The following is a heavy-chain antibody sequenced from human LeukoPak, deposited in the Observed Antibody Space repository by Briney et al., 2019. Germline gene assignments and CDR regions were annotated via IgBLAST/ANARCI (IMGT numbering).Heavy chain of an antibody. CDR1: GGSFSGYY. J-gene: IGHJ4*02. CDR2: INHSGST. D-gene: IGHD3-10*01. CDR3: ARGRGTMVRGVIITKYYFDY. V-gene: IGHV4-34*01. Sequence: TSETLSLTCAVYGGSFSGYYWSWIRQPPGKGLEWIGEINHSGSTNYNPSLKSRVTISVDTSKNQFSLKLSSVTAADTAVYYCARGRGTMVRGVIITKYYFDYWGQGTLVTVSS.